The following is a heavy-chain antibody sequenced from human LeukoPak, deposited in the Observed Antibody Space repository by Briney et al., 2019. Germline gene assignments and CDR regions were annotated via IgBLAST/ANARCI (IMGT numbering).Heavy chain of an antibody. V-gene: IGHV3-53*01. J-gene: IGHJ4*02. Sequence: GGSLRLSCAASGFTVSSNYMTWVRQAPGKGLEWVSVIYSGGSTYSADSVKGRFTISRDNSKNTLYLQMNSLRAEDTAVYYCARGRGSGYFDYWGQGTLVTVSS. D-gene: IGHD7-27*01. CDR3: ARGRGSGYFDY. CDR2: IYSGGST. CDR1: GFTVSSNY.